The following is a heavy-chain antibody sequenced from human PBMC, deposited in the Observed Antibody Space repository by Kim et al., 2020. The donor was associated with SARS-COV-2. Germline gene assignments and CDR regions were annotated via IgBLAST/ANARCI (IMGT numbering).Heavy chain of an antibody. CDR1: GGTFSSYA. CDR3: ARDGIVLMVYHFDY. V-gene: IGHV1-69*04. Sequence: SVKVSCKASGGTFSSYAISWVRQAPGQGLEWMGRIIPILGIANYAQKFQGRVTITADKSTSTAYMELSSLRSEDTAVYYCARDGIVLMVYHFDYWGQGTLVTVSS. CDR2: IIPILGIA. J-gene: IGHJ4*02. D-gene: IGHD2-8*01.